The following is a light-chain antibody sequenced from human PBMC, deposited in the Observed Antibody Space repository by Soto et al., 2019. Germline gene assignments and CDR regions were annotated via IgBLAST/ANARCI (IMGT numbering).Light chain of an antibody. V-gene: IGKV3-20*01. CDR1: QSVSSDF. CDR2: GTS. Sequence: EIVLPQSPGTLSLSPGERATLSCRASQSVSSDFLAWYQQKPGQAPRLLIHGTSSRATGIPDRFRGSGSGTDFTLTISRLEPEDSAVYYCQRYGSSPRWTFGQGTKVDIK. CDR3: QRYGSSPRWT. J-gene: IGKJ1*01.